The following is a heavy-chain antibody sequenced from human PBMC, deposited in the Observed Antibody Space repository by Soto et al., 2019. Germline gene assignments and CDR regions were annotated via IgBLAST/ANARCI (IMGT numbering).Heavy chain of an antibody. V-gene: IGHV3-74*01. CDR2: INSDGSST. CDR3: ARRFLEWFPFDP. Sequence: GGSLRLSCAASGFTFSSYWMHWVRQAPGKGLVWVSRINSDGSSTSYADSVKGRFTISRDNAKNTLYLQMNSLRAEDTAVYYCARRFLEWFPFDPWGQGTLVTVS. D-gene: IGHD3-3*01. CDR1: GFTFSSYW. J-gene: IGHJ5*02.